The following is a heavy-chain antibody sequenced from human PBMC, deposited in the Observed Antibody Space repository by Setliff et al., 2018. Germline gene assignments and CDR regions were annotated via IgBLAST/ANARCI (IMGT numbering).Heavy chain of an antibody. CDR1: GFTFGSYE. J-gene: IGHJ3*02. D-gene: IGHD1-26*01. V-gene: IGHV3-48*03. CDR3: ARLLHIMGTSTAYAFDI. Sequence: PGGSLRLSCTTSGFTFGSYEVNWVRQAPGKGLEWVSYISSSGTTKHYADSVKGRFTISREDARNSMYLQMDSLRVEDTAVYYCARLLHIMGTSTAYAFDIWGQGTMVTVSS. CDR2: ISSSGTTK.